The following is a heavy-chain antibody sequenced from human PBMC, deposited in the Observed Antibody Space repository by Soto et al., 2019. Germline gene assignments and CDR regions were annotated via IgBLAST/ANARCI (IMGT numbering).Heavy chain of an antibody. Sequence: GASVKVSCKASGYTFTSYAMHWVRQAPGQRLEWMGWINAGNGNTKYSQKFQGRVTITRDTSASTACMELSSLRSEDTAVYYCAGYRILDYYYGMDVWGQGTTVTVSS. J-gene: IGHJ6*02. CDR3: AGYRILDYYYGMDV. CDR2: INAGNGNT. V-gene: IGHV1-3*01. CDR1: GYTFTSYA. D-gene: IGHD2-15*01.